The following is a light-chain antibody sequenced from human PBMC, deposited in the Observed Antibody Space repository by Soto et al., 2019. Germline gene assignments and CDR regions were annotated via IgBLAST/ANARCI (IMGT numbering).Light chain of an antibody. CDR1: QKSRNY. J-gene: IGKJ1*01. V-gene: IGKV3-11*01. CDR2: EVS. Sequence: IVLTQSPATLSLSPGKGATLACRASQKSRNYVIRDQQKPGKAPRVLIDEVSNRATGSPARFSGSGSGTDFTLTISSLEPEDFAVYYCQQRSNWPRTFGQGTKVDI. CDR3: QQRSNWPRT.